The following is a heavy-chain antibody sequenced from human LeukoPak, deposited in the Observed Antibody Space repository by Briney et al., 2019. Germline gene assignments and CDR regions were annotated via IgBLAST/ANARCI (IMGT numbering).Heavy chain of an antibody. CDR1: GFTFSSYG. Sequence: GGSLRLSCAASGFTFSSYGMHWVRQAPGKGLEGVAVIWYDGSNKYYAVSVKGRFTISRDNSKNTLYLQMNSLRAEDTAVYYCARPGGNVNAFDIWGQGTMVTVSS. CDR3: ARPGGNVNAFDI. J-gene: IGHJ3*02. CDR2: IWYDGSNK. D-gene: IGHD4-23*01. V-gene: IGHV3-33*01.